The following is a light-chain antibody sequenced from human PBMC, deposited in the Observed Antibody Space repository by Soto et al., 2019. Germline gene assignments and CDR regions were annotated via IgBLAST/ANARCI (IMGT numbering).Light chain of an antibody. J-gene: IGKJ5*01. V-gene: IGKV1-39*01. CDR2: AAS. Sequence: DIQMTQSPSSLSASVGDRVTITCRASQSISSYLNWYQQKPGKAPKLLIYAASRLQSGVPSRFSGSGSGTDFTLTSISLQPEDFATYYCQQSDRTPITFGQGTRREIK. CDR3: QQSDRTPIT. CDR1: QSISSY.